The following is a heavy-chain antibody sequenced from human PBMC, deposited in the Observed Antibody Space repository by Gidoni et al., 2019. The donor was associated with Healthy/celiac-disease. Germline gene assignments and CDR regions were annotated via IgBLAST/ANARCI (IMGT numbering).Heavy chain of an antibody. CDR2: ISGSGGST. CDR3: AKDLSSGWVMDV. J-gene: IGHJ6*02. V-gene: IGHV3-23*01. CDR1: GSTFSSYA. Sequence: EVQLLESVGGSVQPGGPLRLSCAASGSTFSSYAMSWVRQAPGKGVEWVSAISGSGGSTYYADSVKGRFTISRDNSKNTLYLQMNSLRAEDTAVYYCAKDLSSGWVMDVWGQGTTVTVSS. D-gene: IGHD6-19*01.